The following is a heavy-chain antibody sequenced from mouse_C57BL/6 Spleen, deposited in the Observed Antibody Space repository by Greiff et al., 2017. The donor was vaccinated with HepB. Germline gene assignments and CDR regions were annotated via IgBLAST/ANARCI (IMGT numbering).Heavy chain of an antibody. J-gene: IGHJ3*01. V-gene: IGHV5-17*01. CDR3: ASRGTAEAPWFAY. CDR1: GFTFSDYG. Sequence: VQLKESGGGLVKPGGSLKLSCAASGFTFSDYGMHWVRQAPEKGLEWVAYISSGSSTIYYAATVKGRFTISRDNAKNTLFLQMTSLRSEDTAMYYCASRGTAEAPWFAYWGQGTLVTVAA. D-gene: IGHD3-2*02. CDR2: ISSGSSTI.